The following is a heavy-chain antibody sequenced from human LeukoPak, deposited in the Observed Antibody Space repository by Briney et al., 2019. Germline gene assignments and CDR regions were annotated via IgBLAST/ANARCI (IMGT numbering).Heavy chain of an antibody. Sequence: SETLSLTCAVSGYSISSGYYWGWIRPPPGKVLEWIGSIYHSGSTYYNPSLKSRVTISVDTSKNQFSLKLSSVTAADTAVYYCAREDYDILTGYSNFDYWGQGTLVTVSS. CDR3: AREDYDILTGYSNFDY. CDR2: IYHSGST. D-gene: IGHD3-9*01. CDR1: GYSISSGYY. J-gene: IGHJ4*02. V-gene: IGHV4-38-2*02.